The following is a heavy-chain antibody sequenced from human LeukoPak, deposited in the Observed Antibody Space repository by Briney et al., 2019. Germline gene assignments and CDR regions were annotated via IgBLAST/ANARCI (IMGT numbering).Heavy chain of an antibody. CDR2: IYSGGST. J-gene: IGHJ3*02. D-gene: IGHD3-22*01. CDR1: GFTVSSNY. V-gene: IGHV3-53*01. Sequence: SGGSLRLSCAASGFTVSSNYMSWVRQAPGKGLEWVSVIYSGGSTYYADSVKGRFTISRDNSKNTLYLQMNSLRAEDTAVYYCARGSPEIVGFRNAFDIWGQGTMVTVSS. CDR3: ARGSPEIVGFRNAFDI.